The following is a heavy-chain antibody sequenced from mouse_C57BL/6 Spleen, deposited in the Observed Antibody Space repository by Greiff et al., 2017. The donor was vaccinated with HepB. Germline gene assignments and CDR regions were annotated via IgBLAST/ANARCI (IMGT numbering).Heavy chain of an antibody. J-gene: IGHJ1*03. D-gene: IGHD1-1*01. Sequence: QVQLQQSGAELVRPGTSVKVSCKASGYAFTNYLIEWVKQRPGQGLEWIGVINPGSGGTNYNEKFKGKATLTADKSSSTAYMQLSSLTSEDSAVYFCARGGGSPYFDVWGTGTTVTVSS. CDR2: INPGSGGT. CDR1: GYAFTNYL. CDR3: ARGGGSPYFDV. V-gene: IGHV1-54*01.